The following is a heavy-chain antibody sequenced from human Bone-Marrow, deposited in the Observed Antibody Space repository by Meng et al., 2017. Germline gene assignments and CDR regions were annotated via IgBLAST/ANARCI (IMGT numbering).Heavy chain of an antibody. CDR2: ISGGGGST. CDR1: GFTFSSYA. CDR3: AKDRKVRGSDY. D-gene: IGHD3-10*01. V-gene: IGHV3-23*01. J-gene: IGHJ4*02. Sequence: GESLKISCAASGFTFSSYAMSWVRQAPGKGLEWVSAISGGGGSTYYADSVKGRFTISRDNSKNTLYLQMNSLRAEDTAVYYCAKDRKVRGSDYWGQGTLVTVSS.